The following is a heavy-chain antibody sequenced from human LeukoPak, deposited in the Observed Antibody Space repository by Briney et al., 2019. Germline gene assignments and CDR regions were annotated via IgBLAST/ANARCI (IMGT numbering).Heavy chain of an antibody. D-gene: IGHD3-9*01. CDR3: ASCRNYDILTGYYPGGFDP. V-gene: IGHV3-11*04. J-gene: IGHJ5*02. Sequence: GGSLRLSCAASGFTFSDYYMSWIRQAPGKGLEWVSYISGSGSTIYYADPVKGRFTISRDNAKNSVYLQMNSLRAEDTAVYYCASCRNYDILTGYYPGGFDPWGQGTLVTVSS. CDR2: ISGSGSTI. CDR1: GFTFSDYY.